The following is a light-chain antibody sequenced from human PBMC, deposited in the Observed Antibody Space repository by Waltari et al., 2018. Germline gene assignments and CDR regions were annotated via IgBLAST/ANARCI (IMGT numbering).Light chain of an antibody. Sequence: EIVMTQSPATLSVSPGERATLSCRASQSVSSNLAWYQQKPGQAPRLLMYGASTRAPGIPARFSGSGSGTEFTLTISSLQSEDFAVYYCQQYNNWPRPFGPGTKVDIK. CDR1: QSVSSN. CDR3: QQYNNWPRP. CDR2: GAS. V-gene: IGKV3-15*01. J-gene: IGKJ3*01.